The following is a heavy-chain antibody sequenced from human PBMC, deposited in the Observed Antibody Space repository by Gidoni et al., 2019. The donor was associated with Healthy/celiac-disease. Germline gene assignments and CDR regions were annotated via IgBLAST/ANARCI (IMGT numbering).Heavy chain of an antibody. CDR3: ARDLGYCSGGSCSYGMDV. J-gene: IGHJ6*02. CDR1: GGTFSSYA. V-gene: IGHV1-69*06. CDR2: IIPIFGTA. D-gene: IGHD2-15*01. Sequence: QVQLVQSGAEVKKPGSSLKVSCKASGGTFSSYAISWVRQAPGQGLEWMGGIIPIFGTANYAQKFQGRVTITADKSTSTAYMELSSLRSEDTAVYYCARDLGYCSGGSCSYGMDVWGQGTTVTVSS.